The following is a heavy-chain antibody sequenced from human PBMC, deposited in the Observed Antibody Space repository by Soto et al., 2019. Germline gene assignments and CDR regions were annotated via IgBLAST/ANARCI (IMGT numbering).Heavy chain of an antibody. CDR1: GFPFSSNS. J-gene: IGHJ5*02. D-gene: IGHD7-27*01. CDR2: ITGSGTTI. Sequence: GGSLRLSCAASGFPFSSNSVNWVRQAPGKGLEWVSYITGSGTTIRYADSVKGRFTLSRDNAKNSLFLDMNSLRDEDTAVYYCARDLNWGFDHWGRGTLVTVSS. CDR3: ARDLNWGFDH. V-gene: IGHV3-48*02.